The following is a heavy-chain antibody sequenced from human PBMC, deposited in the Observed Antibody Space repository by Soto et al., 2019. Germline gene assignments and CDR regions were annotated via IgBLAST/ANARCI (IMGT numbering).Heavy chain of an antibody. J-gene: IGHJ2*01. Sequence: SLRLSCAASGFTFINNVMSWVRQAPGKGLEWVAVISYDVSNKYYADSVKGRFTISRDNSKNTLYLQMNSLRAEDTAVYYCAKDRGLDYWYFDLWGRGTLVTVSS. D-gene: IGHD6-19*01. V-gene: IGHV3-30*18. CDR2: ISYDVSNK. CDR3: AKDRGLDYWYFDL. CDR1: GFTFINNV.